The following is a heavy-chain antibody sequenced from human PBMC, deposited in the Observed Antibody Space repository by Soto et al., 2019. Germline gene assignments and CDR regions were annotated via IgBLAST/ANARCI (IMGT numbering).Heavy chain of an antibody. CDR3: ARGSSGWYGGCGRFDY. D-gene: IGHD6-19*01. V-gene: IGHV4-4*07. J-gene: IGHJ4*02. CDR2: IYTSGST. Sequence: SETLSLTCTVSGGSISSNYWSWIRQPAGKGLEWIGRIYTSGSTNYNPSLKSRVTMSVDTAKNQFSLKLSSVTAADMAVYYCARGSSGWYGGCGRFDYWGQGTLVTVSS. CDR1: GGSISSNY.